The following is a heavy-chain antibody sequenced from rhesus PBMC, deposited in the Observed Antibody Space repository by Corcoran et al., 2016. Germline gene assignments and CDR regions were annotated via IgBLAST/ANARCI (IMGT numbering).Heavy chain of an antibody. V-gene: IGHV3-78*01. Sequence: EVQLVESGGGVVQPGGSLRLSCAASGFTFDDYAVGWVRQAPGKGLEWVSDISWNSGSTGYEDSVKGRFTISRDNAKNSLYLQMNRLRAEDTALYYCAKDSGLRGQRLVPRRYFDYWGQGVLVTVSS. CDR1: GFTFDDYA. CDR2: ISWNSGST. J-gene: IGHJ4*01. D-gene: IGHD6-31*01. CDR3: AKDSGLRGQRLVPRRYFDY.